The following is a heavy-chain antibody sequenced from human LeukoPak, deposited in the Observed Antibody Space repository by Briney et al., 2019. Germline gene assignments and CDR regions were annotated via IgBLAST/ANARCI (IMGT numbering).Heavy chain of an antibody. CDR3: ARGNWNYNWFDP. V-gene: IGHV4-39*01. D-gene: IGHD1-7*01. J-gene: IGHJ5*02. CDR1: GGSISGSDYY. CDR2: IYYSGST. Sequence: SGTLSLTCTVSGGSISGSDYYWGWIRQPPGKGLEWIASIYYSGSTYYNPSLKSRVTISKDTSKNQFSLKLNSVTAADTAVYYCARGNWNYNWFDPWGQGTLVTVSS.